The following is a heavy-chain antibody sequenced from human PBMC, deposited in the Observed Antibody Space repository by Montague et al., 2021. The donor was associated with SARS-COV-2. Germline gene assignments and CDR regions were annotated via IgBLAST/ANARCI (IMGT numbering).Heavy chain of an antibody. Sequence: CAISGDSVASLRRTSEEHTSSPTHHLDSLGRFCYKSKWYNDYAVSVKSRITINPDTSKNQFSLQLNSVTPEDTAVYYCASGRMVPYSSSWTTLYYYYGMDVWGQGTTVTVSS. D-gene: IGHD6-13*01. CDR1: GDSVASLRRT. J-gene: IGHJ6*02. V-gene: IGHV6-1*01. CDR2: FCYKSKWYN. CDR3: ASGRMVPYSSSWTTLYYYYGMDV.